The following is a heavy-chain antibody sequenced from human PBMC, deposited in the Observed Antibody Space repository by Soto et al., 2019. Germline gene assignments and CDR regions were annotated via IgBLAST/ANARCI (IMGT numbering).Heavy chain of an antibody. CDR3: ARGVMLQNPRGGLVSGFLTHLDV. CDR2: IYYSGST. CDR1: GGSISSSDYY. D-gene: IGHD2-8*01. V-gene: IGHV4-30-4*01. Sequence: QVQLQESGPGLVKPSQTLSLTCTVSGGSISSSDYYWSWIRQPPGKGLEWIGYIYYSGSTYYNPSLKSRVTIPVDTSKNQFALKLSSVTAADTAVYYCARGVMLQNPRGGLVSGFLTHLDVWGQGTTVTVSS. J-gene: IGHJ6*02.